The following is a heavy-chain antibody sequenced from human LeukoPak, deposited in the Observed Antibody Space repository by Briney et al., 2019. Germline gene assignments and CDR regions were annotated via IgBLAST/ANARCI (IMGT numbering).Heavy chain of an antibody. J-gene: IGHJ6*02. D-gene: IGHD3-10*01. CDR3: ARDGSGTNYNYYYGMDV. CDR2: IYSGGTT. CDR1: GFAVSSNY. V-gene: IGHV3-53*01. Sequence: GGSLRLSCAASGFAVSSNYMNWVRQAPGKGLEWVSVIYSGGTTYYADSVKGRFTISRDNSKNTLYLQMNSLRVEDTAVYYCARDGSGTNYNYYYGMDVWGQGTTVTVS.